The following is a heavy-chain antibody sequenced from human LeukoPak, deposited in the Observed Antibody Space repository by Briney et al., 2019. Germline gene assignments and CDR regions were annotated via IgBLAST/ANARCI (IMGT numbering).Heavy chain of an antibody. CDR2: ISSSSSYI. D-gene: IGHD6-13*01. CDR1: GFTFSSYS. Sequence: GVSLRLSCAAPGFTFSSYSMNWVRQAPGKGLEWVSSISSSSSYIYYADSVKGRFTISRDNAKNSLYLQMNSLRAEDTAVYYCARAAAGPFDYWGQGTLVTVSS. CDR3: ARAAAGPFDY. V-gene: IGHV3-21*01. J-gene: IGHJ4*02.